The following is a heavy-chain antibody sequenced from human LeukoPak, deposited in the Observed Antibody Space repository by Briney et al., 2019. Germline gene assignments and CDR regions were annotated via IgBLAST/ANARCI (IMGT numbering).Heavy chain of an antibody. CDR1: GYTFTSYD. J-gene: IGHJ4*02. Sequence: ASVKVSCKASGYTFTSYDINWVRQATGQGLEWMGWMNPNSGNTGYAQKFQGRVTMTRNTSISTADMELSSLRSEDTAVYYCARGRTITIFGVVMVRHYDYWGQGTLVTVSS. CDR3: ARGRTITIFGVVMVRHYDY. D-gene: IGHD3-3*01. CDR2: MNPNSGNT. V-gene: IGHV1-8*01.